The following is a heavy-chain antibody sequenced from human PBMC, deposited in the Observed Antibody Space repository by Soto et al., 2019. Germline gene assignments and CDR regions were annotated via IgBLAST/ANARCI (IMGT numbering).Heavy chain of an antibody. Sequence: QVQLVQSGAEVKKPGASVTLSCKTSGYDFTRYFMPWVRQAPGQVLEWMVQVNPTGGSPTFGQKLQGRVNVTTDTTTSTVYMELSSLRSDDTAVYYCSRDLSPSWGQGTLVTISS. CDR2: VNPTGGSP. CDR1: GYDFTRYF. V-gene: IGHV1-46*03. D-gene: IGHD3-16*02. J-gene: IGHJ5*02. CDR3: SRDLSPS.